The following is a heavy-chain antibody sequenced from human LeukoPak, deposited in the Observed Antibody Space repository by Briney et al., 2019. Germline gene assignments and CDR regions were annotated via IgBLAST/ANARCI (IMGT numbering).Heavy chain of an antibody. CDR2: INHSGST. CDR3: ARGVPYTP. CDR1: GGSFSGYY. V-gene: IGHV4-34*01. J-gene: IGHJ5*02. Sequence: PSETLSLTCAVYGGSFSGYYWIWIRQPPGKGLEWIGEINHSGSTNYNPSLKSRVTISVDTSKNQFSLKLSSVTAADTAVYYWARGVPYTPWGQGTLVTVSS.